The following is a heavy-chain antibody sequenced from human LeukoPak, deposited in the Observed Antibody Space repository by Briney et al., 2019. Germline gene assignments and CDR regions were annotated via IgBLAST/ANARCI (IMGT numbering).Heavy chain of an antibody. D-gene: IGHD1-26*01. CDR2: IIPIFGTA. J-gene: IGHJ4*02. CDR1: GGTFSSYA. CDR3: ARGKVGAPVDY. V-gene: IGHV1-69*01. Sequence: ASVKVSCKASGGTFSSYAISWVRQAPGQGLGWMGGIIPIFGTANYAQKFQGRVTITADESTSTAYMELSSLRSEDTAVYYCARGKVGAPVDYWGQGTLVTVSS.